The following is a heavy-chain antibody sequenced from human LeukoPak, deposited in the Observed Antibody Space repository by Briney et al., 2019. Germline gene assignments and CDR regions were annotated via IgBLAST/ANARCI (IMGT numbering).Heavy chain of an antibody. CDR2: ISGSGGST. J-gene: IGHJ4*02. CDR3: AKDRGAAAGTFDY. V-gene: IGHV3-23*01. D-gene: IGHD6-13*01. CDR1: RPPFLAHT. Sequence: GSLRLSCTESRPPFLAHTTHSVRHGPGEGRWRVSAISGSGGSTYYADSVKGRFTISRDNSKNTLYLQMNSLRAEDTAVYYCAKDRGAAAGTFDYWGQGTLVTVSS.